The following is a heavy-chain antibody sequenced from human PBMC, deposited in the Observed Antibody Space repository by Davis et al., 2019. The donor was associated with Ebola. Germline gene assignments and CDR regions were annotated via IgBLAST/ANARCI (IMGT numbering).Heavy chain of an antibody. CDR2: IKQDGSEK. J-gene: IGHJ6*02. D-gene: IGHD3-10*01. CDR3: AREGHVLLWFREYGAGYYYGMDV. CDR1: GFTFSNAW. Sequence: GGSLRLSCAASGFTFSNAWMSWVRQAPGKGLEWVANIKQDGSEKYYVDSVKGRFTISRDNAKNSLYLQMNSLRAEDTAVYYCAREGHVLLWFREYGAGYYYGMDVWGQGTTVTVSS. V-gene: IGHV3-7*01.